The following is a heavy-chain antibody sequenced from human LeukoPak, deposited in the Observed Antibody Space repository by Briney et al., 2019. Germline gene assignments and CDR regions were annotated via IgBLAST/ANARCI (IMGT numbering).Heavy chain of an antibody. CDR1: GASISGFY. Sequence: SETLSLTCTVSGASISGFYWNWVRQPAGKGLEWIGRIYTSGSTNYNPSLKSRVTISVDTSKNQFSLKLSSVTAADTAAYYCARTSKPYTAWFDPWGQGTLVTVPS. J-gene: IGHJ5*02. CDR2: IYTSGST. CDR3: ARTSKPYTAWFDP. D-gene: IGHD6-6*01. V-gene: IGHV4-4*07.